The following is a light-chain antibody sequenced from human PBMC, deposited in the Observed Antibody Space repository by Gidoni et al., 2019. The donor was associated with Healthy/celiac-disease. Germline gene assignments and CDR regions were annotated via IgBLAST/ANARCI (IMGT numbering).Light chain of an antibody. J-gene: IGLJ2*01. CDR1: KLGFTY. CDR3: QAWDSSTV. CDR2: QDN. Sequence: SYELTQPPSGSVAPGQTASITCSGDKLGFTYACWYQQKPGQSPVLVLYQDNKRPSGLPERFSGSNSGNTATLTISGTQAMDAADYYCQAWDSSTVFCGGTPLPVL. V-gene: IGLV3-1*01.